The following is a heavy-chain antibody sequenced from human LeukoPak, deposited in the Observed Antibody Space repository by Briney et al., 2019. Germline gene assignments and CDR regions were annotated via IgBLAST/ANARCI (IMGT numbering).Heavy chain of an antibody. Sequence: GESLKISCKGSGYSFTSYWIGWVRQMPGKGLEWMGIIYPGDSDTRYSPSFQGQVTISADKSISTAYLQWSSLKASDTAMYYCARYARDGGNNNWSDPWGQGTLVTVSS. CDR3: ARYARDGGNNNWSDP. J-gene: IGHJ5*02. D-gene: IGHD4-23*01. V-gene: IGHV5-51*01. CDR1: GYSFTSYW. CDR2: IYPGDSDT.